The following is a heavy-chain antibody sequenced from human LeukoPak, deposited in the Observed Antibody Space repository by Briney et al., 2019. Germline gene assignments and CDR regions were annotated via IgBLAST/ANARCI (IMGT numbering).Heavy chain of an antibody. CDR1: GGSIRSSY. D-gene: IGHD4-23*01. V-gene: IGHV4-59*01. CDR3: ARDRRWAFDY. Sequence: PSETLSLTCNVSGGSIRSSYWSWIRQPPGKGLEWIGYIYNSGITNYNPSLKSRITISLDTSKNQFSLEVSSVTAADTAVYYCARDRRWAFDYWGQGTVVTVSS. CDR2: IYNSGIT. J-gene: IGHJ4*02.